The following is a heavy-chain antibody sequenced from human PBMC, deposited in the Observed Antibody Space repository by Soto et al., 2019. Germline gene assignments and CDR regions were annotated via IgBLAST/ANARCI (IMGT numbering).Heavy chain of an antibody. CDR3: AKDDRITIFGVGPDAFDI. CDR1: GFTFSSYA. D-gene: IGHD3-3*01. Sequence: PGGSLRLSCAASGFTFSSYAMSWVRQAPGKGLEWVSAISGSGGSTYYADSVKGRFTISRDNSENTLYLQMNSLRAEDTAVYYCAKDDRITIFGVGPDAFDIWGQGTMVTVSS. J-gene: IGHJ3*02. CDR2: ISGSGGST. V-gene: IGHV3-23*01.